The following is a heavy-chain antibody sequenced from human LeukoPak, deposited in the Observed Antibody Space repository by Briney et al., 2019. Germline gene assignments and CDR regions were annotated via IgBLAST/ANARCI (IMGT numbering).Heavy chain of an antibody. Sequence: SETLSLTCTVSGGSISSSSYYWSWIRQPPGKGLEWIGYIYYSGSTNYNPSLKSRVTISVDTSENQFSLKLSSVTAADTAVYYCARSSGYSSIRYDYWGQGTLVTVSS. J-gene: IGHJ4*02. CDR1: GGSISSSSYY. D-gene: IGHD6-13*01. V-gene: IGHV4-61*05. CDR3: ARSSGYSSIRYDY. CDR2: IYYSGST.